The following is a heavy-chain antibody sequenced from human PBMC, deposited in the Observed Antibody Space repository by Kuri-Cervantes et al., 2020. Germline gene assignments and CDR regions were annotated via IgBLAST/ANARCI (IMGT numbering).Heavy chain of an antibody. D-gene: IGHD3-16*01. CDR1: GGSISSSSYY. CDR2: IYYSGST. Sequence: GSLRLSCTVSGGSISSSSYYWGWIRQPPGKGLEWIGSIYYSGSTNYNPSLKSRVTISVDTSKNQFPLKLSSVTAADTAVYYCARLRPYDYVWGSYYAPDLFDYWGQGTLVTVSS. V-gene: IGHV4-39*06. CDR3: ARLRPYDYVWGSYYAPDLFDY. J-gene: IGHJ4*02.